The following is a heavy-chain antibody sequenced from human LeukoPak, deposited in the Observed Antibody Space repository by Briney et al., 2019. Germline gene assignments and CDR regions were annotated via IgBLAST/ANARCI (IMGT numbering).Heavy chain of an antibody. V-gene: IGHV4-59*01. D-gene: IGHD4-23*01. CDR1: GGSISSYY. CDR2: IYYSGST. CDR3: ARTARGGNLDY. Sequence: SETLSLTCTVSGGSISSYYWSWIRQPPGKGLEWIGYIYYSGSTNYNPSLKSRVTISVDTSKNQFSLKLGSVTAADTAVYYCARTARGGNLDYWGQGTLVTVSS. J-gene: IGHJ4*02.